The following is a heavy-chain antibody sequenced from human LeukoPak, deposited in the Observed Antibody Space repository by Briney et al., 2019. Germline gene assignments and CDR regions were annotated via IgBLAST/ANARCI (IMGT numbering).Heavy chain of an antibody. V-gene: IGHV3-23*01. CDR3: ANDPYCGGDCYFDY. J-gene: IGHJ4*02. CDR1: GFTLSNYA. D-gene: IGHD2-21*02. CDR2: MSGSGGST. Sequence: GGSLRLSCAASGFTLSNYAMSWVPPAPGKGLECVSGMSGSGGSTYYADSVKGRFTISRDNSKNTLYLHMNSLRAEDTAVYYYANDPYCGGDCYFDYWGQGTLVTVSS.